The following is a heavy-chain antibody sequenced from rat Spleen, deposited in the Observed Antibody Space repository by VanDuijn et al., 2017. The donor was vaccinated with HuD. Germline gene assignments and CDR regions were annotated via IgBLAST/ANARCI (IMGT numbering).Heavy chain of an antibody. CDR1: GFTLSYYG. D-gene: IGHD1-12*02. Sequence: EVQLVESGGGLVQPGRSLKLSCAAPGFTLSYYGMAWVRQAPTKGLEWVATISYDGSNTYYRDSVKGRFTISRDNAKNTLYLQLDSLRSEDTATYYCTTDTFYDVTYYPGGFDYWGQGVMVTVSS. V-gene: IGHV5-29*01. J-gene: IGHJ2*01. CDR3: TTDTFYDVTYYPGGFDY. CDR2: ISYDGSNT.